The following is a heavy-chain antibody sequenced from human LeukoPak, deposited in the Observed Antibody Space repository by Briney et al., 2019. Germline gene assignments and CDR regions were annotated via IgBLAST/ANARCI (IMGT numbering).Heavy chain of an antibody. CDR1: GGSISSYY. CDR2: IYYSGST. Sequence: PSETLSLTCTVSGGSISSYYWSWIRQPPGKGLEWIGYIYYSGSTNYNPSLKSQVTISVDTSKNQFSLKLSSVTAADTAVYYCARRSGSYWDFDYWGQGTLVTVSS. V-gene: IGHV4-59*01. J-gene: IGHJ4*02. CDR3: ARRSGSYWDFDY. D-gene: IGHD1-26*01.